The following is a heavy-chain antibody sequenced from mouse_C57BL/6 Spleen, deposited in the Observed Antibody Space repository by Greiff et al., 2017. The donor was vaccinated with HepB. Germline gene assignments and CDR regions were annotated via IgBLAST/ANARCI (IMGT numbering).Heavy chain of an antibody. J-gene: IGHJ3*01. D-gene: IGHD1-1*01. CDR1: GYTFTSYW. CDR2: IDPNSGGT. CDR3: ARSDHYGSMGAD. V-gene: IGHV1-72*01. Sequence: QVQLQQPGAELVKPGASVKLSCKASGYTFTSYWMHWVKQRPGQGLEWIGRIDPNSGGTKYNEKFKSKATLTVDKPSSTAYMQLSSLTSEDSAVYYCARSDHYGSMGADWGQGTLVTVSA.